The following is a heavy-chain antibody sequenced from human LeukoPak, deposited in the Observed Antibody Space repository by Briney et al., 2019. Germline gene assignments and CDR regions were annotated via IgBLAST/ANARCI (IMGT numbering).Heavy chain of an antibody. CDR1: GYSISSGYY. Sequence: SEXLSLTCAVSGYSISSGYYWGWIRQPPGKGLGWIGSIYHSGSTYYNPSLKSRVTISVDTSKTQLSLKLSSVTAADTAVYYCARRPAMAGQFDYWGQGTLVTVSS. CDR3: ARRPAMAGQFDY. D-gene: IGHD5-18*01. J-gene: IGHJ4*02. V-gene: IGHV4-38-2*01. CDR2: IYHSGST.